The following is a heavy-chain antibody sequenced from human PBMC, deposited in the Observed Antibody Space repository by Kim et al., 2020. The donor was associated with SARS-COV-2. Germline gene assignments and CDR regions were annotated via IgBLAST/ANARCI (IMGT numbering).Heavy chain of an antibody. CDR1: GFTFSSYG. V-gene: IGHV3-30*18. CDR2: ISYDGSNK. CDR3: AKDQYSSSARGFDY. D-gene: IGHD6-6*01. J-gene: IGHJ4*02. Sequence: GGSLRLSCAASGFTFSSYGMHWVRQAPGKGLEWVAVISYDGSNKYYADSVKGRFTISRDNSKNTLYLQMNSLRAEDTAVYYCAKDQYSSSARGFDYWGQGTLVTVSS.